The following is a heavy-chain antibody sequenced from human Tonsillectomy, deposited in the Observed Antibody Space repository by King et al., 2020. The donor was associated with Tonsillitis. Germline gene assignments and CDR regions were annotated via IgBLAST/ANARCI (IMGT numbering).Heavy chain of an antibody. CDR3: ASDSSSWYSY. CDR2: ISSSGSTI. Sequence: VQLVESGGGLVQPGGSLRLSGAASGFTFSSYEMNWVRQASGKGLDGGSYISSSGSTIYYADSVKGRFTISRDNAKNSRYLQMTGLRAEDTAVYYCASDSSSWYSYWGQGTLVTVSS. J-gene: IGHJ4*02. V-gene: IGHV3-48*03. D-gene: IGHD6-13*01. CDR1: GFTFSSYE.